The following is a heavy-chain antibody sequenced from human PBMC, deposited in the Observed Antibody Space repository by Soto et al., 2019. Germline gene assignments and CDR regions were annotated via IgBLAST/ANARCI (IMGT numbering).Heavy chain of an antibody. J-gene: IGHJ4*02. Sequence: EVQLVESGGGLVQPGGSLRLSCADTGFSSSPFWMTWVRQAPGKGLEWVALIKQDGSEELYVDSVKGRFTTSRDNAKNCVYLQIDSLRVEDTAVYYCTGVSGWLHTDWCQGTLVTASS. CDR1: GFSSSPFW. CDR3: TGVSGWLHTD. CDR2: IKQDGSEE. D-gene: IGHD6-19*01. V-gene: IGHV3-7*04.